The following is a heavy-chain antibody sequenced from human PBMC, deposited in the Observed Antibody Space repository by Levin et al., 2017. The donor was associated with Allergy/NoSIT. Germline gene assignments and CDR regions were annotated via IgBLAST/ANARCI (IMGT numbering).Heavy chain of an antibody. CDR3: AREWFGIAVDY. D-gene: IGHD6-13*01. J-gene: IGHJ4*02. V-gene: IGHV4-59*01. Sequence: SQTLSLTCTVSGGSISSDNWSWIRQPPGKGLEWIGYIYDTGNTNYNPSLKSRVTISVDTSKNQFSLKLSSVTAADTAVYYCAREWFGIAVDYWGQGTLVTVSS. CDR1: GGSISSDN. CDR2: IYDTGNT.